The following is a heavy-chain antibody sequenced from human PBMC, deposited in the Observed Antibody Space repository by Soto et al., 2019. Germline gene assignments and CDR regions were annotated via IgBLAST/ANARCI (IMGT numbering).Heavy chain of an antibody. D-gene: IGHD3-22*01. CDR2: INPNSGGT. CDR1: GYSFTGYY. Sequence: ASVKVSCKSSGYSFTGYYMHWVRQAPGQGLEWMGWINPNSGGTNYAQKFQGRVTMTRDTSISTAYMELSRLRSDDTAVYYCARGSRYYYDSSGYPPFDYGGQGTLVTVSS. J-gene: IGHJ4*02. V-gene: IGHV1-2*02. CDR3: ARGSRYYYDSSGYPPFDY.